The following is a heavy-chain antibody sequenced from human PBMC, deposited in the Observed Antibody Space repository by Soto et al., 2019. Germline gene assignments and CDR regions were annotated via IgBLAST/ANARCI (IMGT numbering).Heavy chain of an antibody. Sequence: QVQLQESGPGLVKPSGTLSLTCAVSGASLSSNNWWSWVRQPPGKGLEWIGDIFHSGTTHYNPSLKSRVTISVDKPKNKFSVKLTSVTAADTAVYYCARDNGLNLMFAYDYWGQGTLVTVSS. CDR1: GASLSSNNW. D-gene: IGHD2-8*01. V-gene: IGHV4-4*02. CDR3: ARDNGLNLMFAYDY. J-gene: IGHJ4*02. CDR2: IFHSGTT.